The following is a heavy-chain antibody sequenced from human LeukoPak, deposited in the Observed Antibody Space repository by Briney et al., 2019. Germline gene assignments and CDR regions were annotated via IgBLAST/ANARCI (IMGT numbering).Heavy chain of an antibody. CDR1: GGTISLYY. V-gene: IGHV4-59*01. J-gene: IGHJ4*02. CDR2: FYDTRSP. CDR3: ARGRGSLTY. D-gene: IGHD3-10*01. Sequence: SETLSLTCTVSGGTISLYYWSWIRQPPGKGLEWIGYFYDTRSPKYNPSLERRVTISVDMSRNQFSLNLTSVTAADTAVYYCARGRGSLTYWGQGTLATVSS.